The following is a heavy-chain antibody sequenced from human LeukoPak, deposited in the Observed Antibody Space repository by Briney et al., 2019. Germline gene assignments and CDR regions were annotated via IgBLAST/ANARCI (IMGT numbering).Heavy chain of an antibody. D-gene: IGHD4-17*01. CDR3: ASKIDLPGDPTVTWFDT. CDR2: INHSGST. J-gene: IGHJ5*02. Sequence: PSETLSLTCAVYGGSFSGYYWSWIRQPPGKGLEWIGEINHSGSTNYNPSLKSRVTISVDTSKNQFSLKLSSVTAADTAVYYYASKIDLPGDPTVTWFDTWGQGTLVTVSS. CDR1: GGSFSGYY. V-gene: IGHV4-34*01.